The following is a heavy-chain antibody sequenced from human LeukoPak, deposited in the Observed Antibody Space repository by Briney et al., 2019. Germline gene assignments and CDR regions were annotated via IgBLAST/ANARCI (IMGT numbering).Heavy chain of an antibody. J-gene: IGHJ4*02. D-gene: IGHD6-13*01. Sequence: GGSLRLSCAASGFTLSSYVMHWVRQAPGKGLEWVALISYDGSNKYYTDSVKGRFIISRDDSKNTYLQMNRLRAEDTAVYYCAKDGGTGRIAAPGADYWGQGTLVTVSS. CDR3: AKDGGTGRIAAPGADY. CDR2: ISYDGSNK. CDR1: GFTLSSYV. V-gene: IGHV3-30*18.